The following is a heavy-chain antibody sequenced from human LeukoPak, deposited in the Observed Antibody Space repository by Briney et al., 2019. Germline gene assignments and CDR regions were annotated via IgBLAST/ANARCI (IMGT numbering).Heavy chain of an antibody. J-gene: IGHJ4*02. CDR1: GGSISSYY. CDR3: ARGARAGYNLEPFDY. D-gene: IGHD5-24*01. CDR2: IYYSGRT. V-gene: IGHV4-59*08. Sequence: PSETLSLTCTVSGGSISSYYWSWIRQPPGKGLEWIGYIYYSGRTKSNPSLKSRVTISVDTSKNQFSLKLRSVTAADTAVYYCARGARAGYNLEPFDYWGQGTLVTVST.